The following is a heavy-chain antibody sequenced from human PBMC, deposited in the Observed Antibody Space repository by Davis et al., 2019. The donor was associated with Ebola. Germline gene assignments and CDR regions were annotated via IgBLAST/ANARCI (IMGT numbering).Heavy chain of an antibody. V-gene: IGHV4-34*01. Sequence: SETLSLTCAVYGGSFSGYYWSWIRQPPGKGLEWIGEINHSGSTNYNPSLKSRVTISVDTSKNQFSLKLSSVTAADTAVYYCARDKLRRIDYWGQGTLVTVSS. CDR2: INHSGST. CDR3: ARDKLRRIDY. CDR1: GGSFSGYY. J-gene: IGHJ4*02. D-gene: IGHD4-17*01.